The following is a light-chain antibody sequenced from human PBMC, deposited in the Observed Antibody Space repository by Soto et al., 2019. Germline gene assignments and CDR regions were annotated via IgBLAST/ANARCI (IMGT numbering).Light chain of an antibody. CDR1: QSINNW. V-gene: IGKV1-5*01. CDR3: QHYNDYVVWT. Sequence: DIQMTQSPSTLSASIGDRVTITCRASQSINNWLAWYQQKPGKAPNLLIYDVSNLGSGVPSRFSGSGSGTEFTLPISSMQPDDVATDYCQHYNDYVVWTFGQGTKVEIK. J-gene: IGKJ1*01. CDR2: DVS.